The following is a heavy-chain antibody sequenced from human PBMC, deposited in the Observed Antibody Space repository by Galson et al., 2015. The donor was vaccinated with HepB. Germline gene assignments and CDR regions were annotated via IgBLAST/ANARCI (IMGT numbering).Heavy chain of an antibody. J-gene: IGHJ4*02. Sequence: QSGAEVKKPGESLRISCKGSGYSFTSYWISWVRQMPGKGLEWMGRINPSDSYTNYSPSFQGHVTISADKSISTAYLQWSSLKASDTAMYYCARHAYIAVAGLTQIFDYWGQGTLVTVSS. CDR1: GYSFTSYW. V-gene: IGHV5-10-1*01. D-gene: IGHD6-19*01. CDR3: ARHAYIAVAGLTQIFDY. CDR2: INPSDSYT.